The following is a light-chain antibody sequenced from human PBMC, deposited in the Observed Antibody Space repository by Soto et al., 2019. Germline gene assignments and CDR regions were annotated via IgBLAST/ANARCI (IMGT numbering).Light chain of an antibody. CDR2: DVS. CDR1: SSDVGAYNY. Sequence: VRTQPASGSRAPVDARSISYTGTSSDVGAYNYVSWYQQHPAKVPTLMIYDVSNRPSGVSDRFSGSKSGNTASLTISGLQAEDEADYYCYSYTSSSTYVFGTGTKVTVL. CDR3: YSYTSSSTYV. V-gene: IGLV2-14*01. J-gene: IGLJ1*01.